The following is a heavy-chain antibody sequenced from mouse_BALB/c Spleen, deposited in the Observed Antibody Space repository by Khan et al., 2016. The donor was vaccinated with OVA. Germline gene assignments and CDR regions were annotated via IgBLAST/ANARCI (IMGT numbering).Heavy chain of an antibody. CDR1: GYTFTSYW. J-gene: IGHJ3*01. CDR3: ARGGYGSLAY. CDR2: INPSDGRT. Sequence: QVQLQQPGAELVKPGASVNLSCKASGYTFTSYWMHWVKQRPGQGLDWLGYINPSDGRTHYNESFRNKATLTVDKSSNTAYMQVSSLTSEDSAVYYCARGGYGSLAYWGQGTLVTVSA. D-gene: IGHD2-10*02. V-gene: IGHV1S81*02.